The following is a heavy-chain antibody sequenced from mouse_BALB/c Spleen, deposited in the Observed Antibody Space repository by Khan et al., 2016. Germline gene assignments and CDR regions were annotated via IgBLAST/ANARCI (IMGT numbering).Heavy chain of an antibody. Sequence: QVRLQQSGPELVKPGASVKMPCKASGYSFTSDYIHWVKQRPGQGLEWIGWIFPGSGITRYNEKFKGKATLTADTSSSTVYMQFSSLTSEDSAVYLSARGPYAYDWYFDVWGAGTTVTVSS. CDR2: IFPGSGIT. D-gene: IGHD2-2*01. CDR3: ARGPYAYDWYFDV. J-gene: IGHJ1*01. V-gene: IGHV1-66*01. CDR1: GYSFTSDY.